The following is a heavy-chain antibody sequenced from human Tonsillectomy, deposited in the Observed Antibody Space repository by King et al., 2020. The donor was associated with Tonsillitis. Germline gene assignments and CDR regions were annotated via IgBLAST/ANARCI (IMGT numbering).Heavy chain of an antibody. J-gene: IGHJ3*02. D-gene: IGHD6-19*01. CDR2: ISGSGGST. V-gene: IGHV3-23*04. Sequence: VQLVESGGGLVQPGGSLRLSCAASGFTFSSYAMSWVRQAPGKGLEWVSAISGSGGSTYYADSVKGRFTISRDNSKNTLYLQMNSLRAEDTAVYYCAKDRGIAVAGSFHAFDIWGQGTMVTVSS. CDR1: GFTFSSYA. CDR3: AKDRGIAVAGSFHAFDI.